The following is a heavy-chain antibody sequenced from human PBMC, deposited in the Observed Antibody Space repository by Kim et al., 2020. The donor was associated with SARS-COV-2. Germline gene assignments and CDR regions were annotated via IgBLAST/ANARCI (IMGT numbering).Heavy chain of an antibody. V-gene: IGHV3-9*01. J-gene: IGHJ6*03. CDR1: GCTFGGYA. Sequence: SLRLSCAASGCTFGGYAMHWVRQAPGKGLEWVSGISWNSGSIGYADSVKGRFTISRDNAKNSLYLQMNSLIAEDTALYYCAKAAYCGVDCYLGTYYYYSNMDVWGKGTAVTVSS. CDR2: ISWNSGSI. D-gene: IGHD2-21*01. CDR3: AKAAYCGVDCYLGTYYYYSNMDV.